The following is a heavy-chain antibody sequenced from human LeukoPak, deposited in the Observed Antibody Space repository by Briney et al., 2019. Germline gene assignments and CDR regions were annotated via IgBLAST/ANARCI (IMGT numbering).Heavy chain of an antibody. Sequence: SETLSLTCAVYGGSFSGYYWSWIRQPPGKGLEWIGEINHSGSTNYNPSLKSRVTISVDTSKNQFSLKLSSVTAADTAVYYCARLLRYFDWPYLFDYWGQGTLVTVSS. D-gene: IGHD3-9*01. CDR3: ARLLRYFDWPYLFDY. J-gene: IGHJ4*02. CDR2: INHSGST. CDR1: GGSFSGYY. V-gene: IGHV4-34*01.